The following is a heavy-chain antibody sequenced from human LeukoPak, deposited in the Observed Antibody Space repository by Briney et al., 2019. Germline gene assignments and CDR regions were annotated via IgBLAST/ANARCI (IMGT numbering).Heavy chain of an antibody. CDR3: ARGTGIAAAGPKSYYFDY. CDR2: INHSGST. V-gene: IGHV4-34*01. Sequence: SSETLSLTCAVYGGSFSGYYWSWIRQPPGKGLEWIGEINHSGSTNYNPSLKSRVTISVDTSKNQFSLKLSSVTAADTAVYYCARGTGIAAAGPKSYYFDYWGQGTLVTVSS. J-gene: IGHJ4*02. D-gene: IGHD6-13*01. CDR1: GGSFSGYY.